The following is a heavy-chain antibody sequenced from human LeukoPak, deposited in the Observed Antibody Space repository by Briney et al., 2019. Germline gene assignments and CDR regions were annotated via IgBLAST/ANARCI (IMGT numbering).Heavy chain of an antibody. CDR2: IYYSGST. CDR3: ARSYSSSWYITQYYYYMDV. V-gene: IGHV4-59*01. D-gene: IGHD6-13*01. J-gene: IGHJ6*03. Sequence: PSETLSLTCTVSGGSITSYYWSWIRQPPGEGLEWIGYIYYSGSTNYNPSLKSRVTISVDTSKNQFSLKLSSVTAADTAVYYCARSYSSSWYITQYYYYMDVWGKGTTVTVSS. CDR1: GGSITSYY.